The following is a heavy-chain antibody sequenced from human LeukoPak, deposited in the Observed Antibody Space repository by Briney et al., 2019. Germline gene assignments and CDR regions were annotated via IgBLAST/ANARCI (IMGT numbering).Heavy chain of an antibody. D-gene: IGHD3-22*01. Sequence: WASVKVSCKASGGTFSSYAISWVRRAPGQGLEWMGRIIPIFGTANYAQKFQGRVTITTDESTSTAYMELSSLRSEDTAVYYCASWYYDSSGYYYGRSSFDYWGQGTLVTVSS. CDR1: GGTFSSYA. V-gene: IGHV1-69*05. CDR2: IIPIFGTA. J-gene: IGHJ4*01. CDR3: ASWYYDSSGYYYGRSSFDY.